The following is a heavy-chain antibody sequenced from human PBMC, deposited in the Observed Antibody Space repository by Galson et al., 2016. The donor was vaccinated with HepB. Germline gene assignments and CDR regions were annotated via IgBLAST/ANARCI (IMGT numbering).Heavy chain of an antibody. D-gene: IGHD5-12*01. J-gene: IGHJ4*02. CDR2: IYPGDSDT. CDR1: GYNFSNYW. V-gene: IGHV5-51*01. Sequence: QSGAEVKKPGESLKISCKGSGYNFSNYWIGWVRQMPGKGLEWMGIIYPGDSDTRYSPSFQGQVTISVDQSIGTAYLQWSSLKASDSAMYYCARRLYSGYGVDYWGQGTLVTVSS. CDR3: ARRLYSGYGVDY.